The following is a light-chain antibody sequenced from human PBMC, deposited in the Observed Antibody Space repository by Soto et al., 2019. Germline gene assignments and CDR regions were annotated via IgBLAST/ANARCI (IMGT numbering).Light chain of an antibody. J-gene: IGLJ1*01. CDR2: EVS. CDR3: SAFATSRAYV. CDR1: SSDVGAYNY. V-gene: IGLV2-14*01. Sequence: QSVLTQPASVSGSPGQSITISCTGASSDVGAYNYVSWYQQQSGKAHKLLIHEVSSRPAGVSDRFSGSKSGNTASLTISGLQAEDEADYYCSAFATSRAYVFGIGTKVTVL.